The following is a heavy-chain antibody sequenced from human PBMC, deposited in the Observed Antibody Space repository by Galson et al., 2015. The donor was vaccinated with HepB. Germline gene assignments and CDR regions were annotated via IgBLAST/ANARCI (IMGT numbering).Heavy chain of an antibody. D-gene: IGHD2-21*01. J-gene: IGHJ4*02. CDR1: GFTFSSYG. CDR2: ISYDGSNK. V-gene: IGHV3-30*18. Sequence: SLRLSCAASGFTFSSYGMHWVRQAPGKGLEWVAVISYDGSNKYYADSVKGRFTISRDNSKNTLYLQMNSLRAEDTAVYYCAKSKENSQEYCGGDCYSSGFDYWGQGTLVTVSS. CDR3: AKSKENSQEYCGGDCYSSGFDY.